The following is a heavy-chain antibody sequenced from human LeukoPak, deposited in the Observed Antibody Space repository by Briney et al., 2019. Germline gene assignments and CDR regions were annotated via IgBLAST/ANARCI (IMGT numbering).Heavy chain of an antibody. D-gene: IGHD3-3*01. CDR3: AKPRNTNFGVVRGYMDV. CDR1: GFTFSSYG. J-gene: IGHJ6*03. CDR2: IWYDGSNK. V-gene: IGHV3-33*06. Sequence: GGSLRLSCAASGFTFSSYGMHWVRQAPGKGLEWVAVIWYDGSNKYYADSVKGRFTISRDNSKNTLYLQMNSLRAEDTAVYYCAKPRNTNFGVVRGYMDVWGKGTTVTVSS.